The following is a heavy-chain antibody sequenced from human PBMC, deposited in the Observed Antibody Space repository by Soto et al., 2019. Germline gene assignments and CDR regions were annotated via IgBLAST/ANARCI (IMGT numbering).Heavy chain of an antibody. J-gene: IGHJ4*02. Sequence: ASVKVSCKASGYTFTSYDINWVRQATGQGLEWMGWMNPNSGNTGYAQKFQGRVTMTRNTSISTAYMELSSLRSEDTAVYYCARGRRCLEWLSGDWHIDYWGQGTLVTVSS. CDR3: ARGRRCLEWLSGDWHIDY. CDR1: GYTFTSYD. V-gene: IGHV1-8*01. D-gene: IGHD3-3*01. CDR2: MNPNSGNT.